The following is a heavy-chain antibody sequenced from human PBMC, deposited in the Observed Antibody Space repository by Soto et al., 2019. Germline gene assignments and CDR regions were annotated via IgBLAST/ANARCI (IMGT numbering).Heavy chain of an antibody. J-gene: IGHJ6*03. CDR2: IYYTGST. D-gene: IGHD1-26*01. CDR3: VMVHNWDTKYYADV. Sequence: QVQLQESGPGLVKPSQSLSLTCTVTGASINVEGYYWSWIRQHPVKGLEWLAYIYYTGSTYSNPAIVSRVSISQDASQDQVSLQLTSVTVADTAVYFCVMVHNWDTKYYADVWGKGTAVTVSS. CDR1: GASINVEGYY. V-gene: IGHV4-31*03.